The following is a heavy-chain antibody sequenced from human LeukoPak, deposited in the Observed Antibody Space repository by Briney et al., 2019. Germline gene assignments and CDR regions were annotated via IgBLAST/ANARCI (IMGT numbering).Heavy chain of an antibody. J-gene: IGHJ4*02. V-gene: IGHV3-23*01. CDR1: GFTFTSYT. CDR3: GIDPNWETHN. Sequence: GGSLRLSCAASGFTFTSYTMYWVRQAPGKGLEWVSIIGNNGGGIHYADSVRGRFTISRDNSKNTLYLQMANLRVDDTALYYCGIDPNWETHNWGQGVLVTVSS. CDR2: IGNNGGGI. D-gene: IGHD7-27*01.